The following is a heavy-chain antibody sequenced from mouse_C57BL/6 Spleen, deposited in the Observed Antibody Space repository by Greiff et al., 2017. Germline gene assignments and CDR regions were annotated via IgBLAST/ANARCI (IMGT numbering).Heavy chain of an antibody. CDR3: AKRDIYDGYYVDAMDY. D-gene: IGHD2-3*01. V-gene: IGHV2-9*01. CDR1: GFSLTSYG. J-gene: IGHJ4*01. CDR2: IWGGGST. Sequence: QVQLQQSGPGLVAPSQSLSITCTVSGFSLTSYGVDWVRQPPGKGLEWLGVIWGGGSTNYNSALMSRLSISKDNSKSQVFLKMNSLQTDDTAMYYCAKRDIYDGYYVDAMDYWGQGTSVTVSS.